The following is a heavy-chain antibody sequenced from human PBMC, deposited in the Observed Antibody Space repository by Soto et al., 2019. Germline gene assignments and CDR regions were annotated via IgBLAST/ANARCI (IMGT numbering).Heavy chain of an antibody. V-gene: IGHV4-39*01. J-gene: IGHJ4*02. Sequence: KTSETLSLTCTVSGGSISSSSYYWGWIRQPPGKGLEWIGSIYYSGSTYYNPSLKSRVTISVDTSKNQFSLKLSSVTAADTAVYYCARHSSSWPIESPAPVDYWGQGTLVTVS. CDR2: IYYSGST. CDR1: GGSISSSSYY. D-gene: IGHD6-13*01. CDR3: ARHSSSWPIESPAPVDY.